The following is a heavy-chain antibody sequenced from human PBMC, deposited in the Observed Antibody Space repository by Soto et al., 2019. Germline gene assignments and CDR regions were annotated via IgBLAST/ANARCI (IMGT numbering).Heavy chain of an antibody. D-gene: IGHD1-26*01. CDR3: ASTRIVGATIDYYYGMDV. Sequence: GASVKXSCKASGGTFSSYAISWVRQAPGQGLEWMGGIIPIFGTANYAQKFQGRVTITADESTSTAYMELSSLRSEDTAVYYCASTRIVGATIDYYYGMDVWGQGTTVTVS. CDR2: IIPIFGTA. J-gene: IGHJ6*02. V-gene: IGHV1-69*13. CDR1: GGTFSSYA.